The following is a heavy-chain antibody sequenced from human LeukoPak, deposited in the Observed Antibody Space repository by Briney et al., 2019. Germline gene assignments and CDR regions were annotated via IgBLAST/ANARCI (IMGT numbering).Heavy chain of an antibody. CDR3: AKDAATTPALEY. CDR2: ISGIGDST. CDR1: GFTFLSYA. J-gene: IGHJ4*02. V-gene: IGHV3-23*01. Sequence: GGYLRLSCAASGFTFLSYAMSWVRQAPGKGLEWVPAISGIGDSTYYADSVKGRFPISRDNSKNTLYLQMNSRIAEDTAVYYCAKDAATTPALEYWGQGTLVTVSS. D-gene: IGHD1-14*01.